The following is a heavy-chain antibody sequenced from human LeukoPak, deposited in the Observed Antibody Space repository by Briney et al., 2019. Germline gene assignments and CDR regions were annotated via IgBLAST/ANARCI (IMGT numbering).Heavy chain of an antibody. Sequence: SETMSLTCTVSGGSISSYYWSWIRQPPGKGLEWIGYIYYSGSTNYNPSLKSRVTISVDTSKNQFSLKLSSVTAADTAVYYCAGGDPNWFDPWGQGTLVTVSS. D-gene: IGHD2-21*02. V-gene: IGHV4-59*01. CDR2: IYYSGST. CDR1: GGSISSYY. CDR3: AGGDPNWFDP. J-gene: IGHJ5*02.